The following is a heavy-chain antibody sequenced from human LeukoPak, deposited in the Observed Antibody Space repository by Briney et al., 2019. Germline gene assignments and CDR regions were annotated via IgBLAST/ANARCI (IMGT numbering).Heavy chain of an antibody. D-gene: IGHD5-12*01. CDR1: GFTFTNYN. CDR2: ITSSGTYT. CDR3: ARDPYSGNYGAYYYYYMDV. Sequence: PGGSLRLSCVDSGFTFTNYNMNWVRQAPGKAMEWVSSITSSGTYTFYADSVKGRFTISRGNAKNSLFLQIDSLGPEDTAVYFCARDPYSGNYGAYYYYYMDVWGKGTTVTISS. V-gene: IGHV3-21*01. J-gene: IGHJ6*03.